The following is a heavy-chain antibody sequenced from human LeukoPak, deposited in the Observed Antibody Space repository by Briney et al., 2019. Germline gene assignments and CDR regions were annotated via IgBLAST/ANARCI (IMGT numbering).Heavy chain of an antibody. D-gene: IGHD5-18*01. V-gene: IGHV4-4*07. Sequence: SETLSLTCTVSGGSISGYYWSWIRQPAGKGLEWIGRIYTSGSTNYNPSLKSRVTMSVDTSKNQFSLKLSSVTAADTAVYYCARDGEVDTAMVNYYYGMDVWGQGTTVTVSS. CDR3: ARDGEVDTAMVNYYYGMDV. CDR2: IYTSGST. J-gene: IGHJ6*02. CDR1: GGSISGYY.